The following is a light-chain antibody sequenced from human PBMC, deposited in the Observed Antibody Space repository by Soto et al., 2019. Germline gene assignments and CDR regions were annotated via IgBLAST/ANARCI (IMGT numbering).Light chain of an antibody. CDR2: AAS. J-gene: IGKJ1*01. CDR3: QKYNSAPRT. V-gene: IGKV1-27*01. Sequence: DLQMTQSPSSLSASVGDRVSITCRARQGISNYLAWYQQKPGKVPKLMIYAASTLQSGVPSRFSGSGSGTDFTLTISSLQPEDVATYDCQKYNSAPRTFGQGTKVEIK. CDR1: QGISNY.